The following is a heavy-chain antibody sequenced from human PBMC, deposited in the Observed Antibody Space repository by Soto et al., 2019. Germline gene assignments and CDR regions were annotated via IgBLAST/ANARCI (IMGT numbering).Heavy chain of an antibody. D-gene: IGHD3-10*01. V-gene: IGHV3-13*01. CDR3: ARGGLYDAFDI. CDR1: GFTFSSYD. J-gene: IGHJ3*02. Sequence: EVQLVESGGGLVRPGGSLRLSCAASGFTFSSYDMHWVRQATGKGLEWVSAIGTAGDTYYPGSVKGRFTISRENAKNSLYLQMNSLRAEDTAVYYCARGGLYDAFDIWGQGTMVTVSS. CDR2: IGTAGDT.